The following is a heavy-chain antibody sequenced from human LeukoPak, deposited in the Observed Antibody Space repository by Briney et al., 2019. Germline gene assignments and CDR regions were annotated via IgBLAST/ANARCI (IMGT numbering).Heavy chain of an antibody. J-gene: IGHJ5*02. Sequence: PSETLSLTCTVSGGSISSYYWSWIRQPPGKGLEWIGYIYYSGSTNYNPSLKSRVTISVDTSKNQFSLKLSSVTAADTAVYYCARLWGVATPEGDWFDPWGQGTLVTVSP. CDR1: GGSISSYY. D-gene: IGHD5-12*01. CDR2: IYYSGST. V-gene: IGHV4-59*08. CDR3: ARLWGVATPEGDWFDP.